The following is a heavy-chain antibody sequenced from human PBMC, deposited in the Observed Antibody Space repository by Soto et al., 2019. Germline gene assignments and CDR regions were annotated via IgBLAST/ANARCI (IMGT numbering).Heavy chain of an antibody. D-gene: IGHD6-13*01. V-gene: IGHV3-48*01. CDR3: AREMAAAFAY. CDR2: ISSSSSTI. J-gene: IGHJ4*02. Sequence: EVQLVESGGGLVQPGGSLRLSCAASGFTFSSYSMNWVRQAPGKGLEWVSYISSSSSTIYYADSVKGRFTISRGNANSARDLQMNSRRAEDTGVYYCAREMAAAFAYWGPGTLVTVSS. CDR1: GFTFSSYS.